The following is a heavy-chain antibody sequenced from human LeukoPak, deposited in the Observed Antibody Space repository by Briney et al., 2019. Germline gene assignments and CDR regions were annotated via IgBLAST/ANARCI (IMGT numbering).Heavy chain of an antibody. CDR3: ARAPPSIEEYSSGWSFDY. Sequence: SSETLSLTCTVSGGSINSYYWSWIRQPPGKGLEWIGEIYHSGSTNYNPSLKSRVTISVDKSKNQFSLKLSSVTAADTAVYYCARAPPSIEEYSSGWSFDYWGQGTLVTVSS. CDR2: IYHSGST. V-gene: IGHV4-59*12. J-gene: IGHJ4*02. D-gene: IGHD6-19*01. CDR1: GGSINSYY.